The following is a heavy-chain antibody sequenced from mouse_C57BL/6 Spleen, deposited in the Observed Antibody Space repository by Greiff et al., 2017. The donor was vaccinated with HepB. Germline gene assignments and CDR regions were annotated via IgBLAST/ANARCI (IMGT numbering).Heavy chain of an antibody. J-gene: IGHJ2*01. CDR3: ARRVYYGYDYYFDY. CDR1: GYTFTTYP. V-gene: IGHV1-47*01. Sequence: QVQLQQSGAELVKPGASVKMSCKASGYTFTTYPIEWMKQNHGKSLEWIGNFHPYNDDTKYNEKFKGKATLTVEKSSSTVYLELSLLTSDDSAVYYFARRVYYGYDYYFDYWGQGTTLTVSS. CDR2: FHPYNDDT. D-gene: IGHD2-2*01.